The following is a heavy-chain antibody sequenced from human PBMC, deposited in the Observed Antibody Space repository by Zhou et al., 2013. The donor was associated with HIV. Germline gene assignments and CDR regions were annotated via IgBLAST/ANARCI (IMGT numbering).Heavy chain of an antibody. V-gene: IGHV4-61*09. Sequence: VQLQESGPGLVKPSQTLSLTCSVSGDSISGGSYYWSWIRQPAGKGLEWIGHIYNSGSTKYNPSLKSRVTISVDTSKNQFSLKLSSVTAADTAVYYCARDLEQQLVPGCFDPWGQGTLVTVSS. CDR1: GDSISGGSYY. J-gene: IGHJ5*02. D-gene: IGHD6-13*01. CDR2: IYNSGST. CDR3: ARDLEQQLVPGCFDP.